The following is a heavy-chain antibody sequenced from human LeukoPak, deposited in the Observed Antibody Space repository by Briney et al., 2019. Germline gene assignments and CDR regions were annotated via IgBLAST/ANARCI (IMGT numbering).Heavy chain of an antibody. J-gene: IGHJ4*02. V-gene: IGHV3-30-3*01. CDR2: ISYDGSNK. CDR3: ARERVYGSGSSDY. D-gene: IGHD3-10*01. Sequence: PGGSLRLSCAASGFTFSSYAMHWVRQAPGKGLEWVAVISYDGSNKYYADSVKGRFTISRDNSKNSLYLQMNSLRAEDTAVYYCARERVYGSGSSDYWGQGTLVTVSS. CDR1: GFTFSSYA.